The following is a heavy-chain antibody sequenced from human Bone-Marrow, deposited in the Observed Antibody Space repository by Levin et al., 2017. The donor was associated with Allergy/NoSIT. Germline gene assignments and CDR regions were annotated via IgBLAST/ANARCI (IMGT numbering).Heavy chain of an antibody. CDR2: ISGGGSST. J-gene: IGHJ4*02. V-gene: IGHV3-23*01. CDR1: GFTFSSYA. D-gene: IGHD5-18*01. Sequence: GESLKISCAASGFTFSSYAMSWVRQAPGKGLEWVSAISGGGSSTFYADSVKGRFTISRDNSKNTLYLQLNSLRAEDTAVYYCAKRVQFSFGSHFDCWGQGTLVTVSS. CDR3: AKRVQFSFGSHFDC.